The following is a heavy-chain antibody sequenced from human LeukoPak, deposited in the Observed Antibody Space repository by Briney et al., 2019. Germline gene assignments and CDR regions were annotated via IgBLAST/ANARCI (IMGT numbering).Heavy chain of an antibody. J-gene: IGHJ1*01. D-gene: IGHD6-6*01. CDR2: IHPSSGST. Sequence: GASVKVSCTASGYTFTYYYMHWVRQAPGQGLEWMGIIHPSSGSTSYAQKFQGRVTMTRDTSTSTVYMDVSSLRSDDGAVYYCATIAASDAEYFQHWGQGTLVTASS. CDR3: ATIAASDAEYFQH. V-gene: IGHV1-46*01. CDR1: GYTFTYYY.